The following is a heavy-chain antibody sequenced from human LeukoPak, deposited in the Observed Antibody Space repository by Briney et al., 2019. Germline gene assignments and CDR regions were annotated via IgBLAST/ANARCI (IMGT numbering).Heavy chain of an antibody. CDR3: ARWDDPTGTFDN. CDR1: GGSISTYY. Sequence: SETLSLTCPVSGGSISTYYWSWIRQPPGKGLEWIGYIYYTGSTNYNPSLKSRVTISIDMSKNQFSLKLSSVTAAGTAVYFCARWDDPTGTFDNWGQGTLVTVSS. D-gene: IGHD1-1*01. J-gene: IGHJ4*02. V-gene: IGHV4-59*01. CDR2: IYYTGST.